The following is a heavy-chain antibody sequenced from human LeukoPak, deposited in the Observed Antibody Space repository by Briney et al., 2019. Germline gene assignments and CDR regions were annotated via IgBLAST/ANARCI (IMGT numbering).Heavy chain of an antibody. V-gene: IGHV4-34*01. Sequence: SETLSLTCAVYGGSFSGYYWSWIRQPPGKGLEWIGEINHSGSTNYNPSLKSRVTISVDTSKNQFSLKLSSVTAADTAVYYCAREGGIGYYYDSSGYPYGMDVWGQGTTVTVSS. J-gene: IGHJ6*02. D-gene: IGHD3-22*01. CDR2: INHSGST. CDR1: GGSFSGYY. CDR3: AREGGIGYYYDSSGYPYGMDV.